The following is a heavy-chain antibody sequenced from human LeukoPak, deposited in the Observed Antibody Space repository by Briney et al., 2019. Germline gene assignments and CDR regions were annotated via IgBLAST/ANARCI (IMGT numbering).Heavy chain of an antibody. CDR1: GYTLTELS. V-gene: IGHV1-24*01. Sequence: ASVKVSCKVSGYTLTELSMHWVRQAPGKGLEWMGGFDPEDGETIYAQKFQGRVTITADKSTSTAYMELSSLRSEDTAVYYCARVGRDGYLQWGQGTLVTVSS. CDR2: FDPEDGET. CDR3: ARVGRDGYLQ. J-gene: IGHJ4*02. D-gene: IGHD5-24*01.